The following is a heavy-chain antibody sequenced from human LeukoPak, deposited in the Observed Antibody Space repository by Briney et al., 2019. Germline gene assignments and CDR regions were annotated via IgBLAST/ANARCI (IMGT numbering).Heavy chain of an antibody. D-gene: IGHD6-13*01. CDR1: GFTFSSYA. CDR2: ISGSGGST. Sequence: GGSLRLSCAASGFTFSSYAMSWVRQAPGKGLEWVSAISGSGGSTYYADSVKGRFTISRDNAKSSLDLQMNSLRDEDTAVYYCAREVGVGTAAGPIWGNWFDPWGQGTLVTVSS. J-gene: IGHJ5*02. V-gene: IGHV3-23*01. CDR3: AREVGVGTAAGPIWGNWFDP.